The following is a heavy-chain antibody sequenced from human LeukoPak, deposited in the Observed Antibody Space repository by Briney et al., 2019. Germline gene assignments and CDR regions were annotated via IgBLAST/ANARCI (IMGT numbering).Heavy chain of an antibody. J-gene: IGHJ5*02. D-gene: IGHD6-13*01. Sequence: SETLSLTCTVSGGSISSGSYYWSWIRQPAGKGLEWIGSIYHTGSASYPPSLRGRVTISIDASKNQFSLKLTSGTAADTAVYYCARGDSSAWSNYFDPWGQGTLVTVSS. V-gene: IGHV4-39*07. CDR1: GGSISSGSYY. CDR3: ARGDSSAWSNYFDP. CDR2: IYHTGSA.